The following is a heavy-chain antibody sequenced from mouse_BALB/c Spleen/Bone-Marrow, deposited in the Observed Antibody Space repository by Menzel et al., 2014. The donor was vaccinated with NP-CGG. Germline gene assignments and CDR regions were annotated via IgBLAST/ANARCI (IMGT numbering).Heavy chain of an antibody. CDR3: ARFFNWGLDY. D-gene: IGHD4-1*01. Sequence: EVKVVESGGGLVQPGGSLILSCAPSGFTFTDYYMSWVRQPPGKALEWLGFIRNKANGYTTEYSASVKGRFTISRDNSQSILYLQMNTLRAEDSATYYCARFFNWGLDYWGQGTTLTVSS. J-gene: IGHJ2*01. CDR1: GFTFTDYY. CDR2: IRNKANGYTT. V-gene: IGHV7-3*02.